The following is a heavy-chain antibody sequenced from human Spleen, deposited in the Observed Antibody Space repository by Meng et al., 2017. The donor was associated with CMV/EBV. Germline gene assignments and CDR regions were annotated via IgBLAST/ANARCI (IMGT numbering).Heavy chain of an antibody. CDR1: GGSISSSNL. V-gene: IGHV4-4*02. D-gene: IGHD2-21*02. CDR2: IYHSGST. CDR3: ARIERRRILKYCGSDCSTTDY. Sequence: QVQLQESGPGLVKPSVTLSLTCAVAGGSISSSNLWTWVRQVPGKGLEWIGEIYHSGSTNYNPSLKSRVNISVDKFKNQFSLKLGSVTDADTAVYYCARIERRRILKYCGSDCSTTDYWGQGTLVTVSS. J-gene: IGHJ4*02.